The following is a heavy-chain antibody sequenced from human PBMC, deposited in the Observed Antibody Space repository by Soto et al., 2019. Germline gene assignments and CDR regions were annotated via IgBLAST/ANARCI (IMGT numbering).Heavy chain of an antibody. D-gene: IGHD3-10*01. J-gene: IGHJ4*02. Sequence: TLSLTCAVSGGSISSGGYSWSWIRQPPGKGLEWLGYIYHSGSTYYNPSLKSRVTISVDRSKNQFSLKLSSVTAADTAVYYCARGRPLWFGELVGAFDYWGQGTLVTVSS. V-gene: IGHV4-30-2*01. CDR2: IYHSGST. CDR1: GGSISSGGYS. CDR3: ARGRPLWFGELVGAFDY.